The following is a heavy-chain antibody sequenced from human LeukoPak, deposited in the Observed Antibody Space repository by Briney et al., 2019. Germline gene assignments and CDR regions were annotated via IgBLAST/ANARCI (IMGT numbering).Heavy chain of an antibody. D-gene: IGHD5/OR15-5a*01. CDR2: INQSGST. CDR1: GGSFSGYY. CDR3: ARSTARRRFDP. J-gene: IGHJ5*02. Sequence: TSETLSFTCAVYGGSFSGYYWTWIRQPPGKGLEWIGEINQSGSTNYNPPLKSRVTISVDTSKNQFSLKLTSVTAADTAVYYCARSTARRRFDPWGQGTLVTVSS. V-gene: IGHV4-34*01.